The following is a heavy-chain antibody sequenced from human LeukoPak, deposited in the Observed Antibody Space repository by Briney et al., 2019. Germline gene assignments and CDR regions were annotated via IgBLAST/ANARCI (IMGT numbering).Heavy chain of an antibody. Sequence: GGSLRLSCAASGFTFSSYWMSWVRQAPGKGLEWVANIKQDGSEKYYVDSVKGRFTISRDNAKNSLYLQMNSLRAEDTAVYYCARDNNHYYDSSGPVGYWGQGTLVTVSS. J-gene: IGHJ4*02. V-gene: IGHV3-7*01. CDR3: ARDNNHYYDSSGPVGY. CDR1: GFTFSSYW. D-gene: IGHD3-22*01. CDR2: IKQDGSEK.